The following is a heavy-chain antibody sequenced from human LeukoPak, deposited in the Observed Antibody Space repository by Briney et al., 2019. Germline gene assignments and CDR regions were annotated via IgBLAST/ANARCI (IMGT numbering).Heavy chain of an antibody. Sequence: GGSLRLSCAASGFTFTSYAMSWVRQAPGKGLEWVSAISGSGGSTYYADSVKGRFTISRDNSKRTLYLQMNSLRAEDTAIYYCAKDSNYYPVGVYYWGQGTLVTVSS. J-gene: IGHJ4*02. D-gene: IGHD4-11*01. V-gene: IGHV3-23*01. CDR1: GFTFTSYA. CDR3: AKDSNYYPVGVYY. CDR2: ISGSGGST.